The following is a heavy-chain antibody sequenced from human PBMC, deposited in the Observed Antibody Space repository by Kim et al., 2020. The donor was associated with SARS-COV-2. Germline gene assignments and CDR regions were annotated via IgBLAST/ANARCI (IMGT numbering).Heavy chain of an antibody. Sequence: GGSLRLSCAASGFTFSSYAMHWVRQAPGKGLEYVSAISSNGGSTYYANSVKGRFTISRDNSKNTLYLQMGSLRAEDMAVYYCARDRAYCGGDCYSWGFSNAFDIWGQGTMVTVSS. J-gene: IGHJ3*02. CDR1: GFTFSSYA. V-gene: IGHV3-64*01. D-gene: IGHD2-21*02. CDR2: ISSNGGST. CDR3: ARDRAYCGGDCYSWGFSNAFDI.